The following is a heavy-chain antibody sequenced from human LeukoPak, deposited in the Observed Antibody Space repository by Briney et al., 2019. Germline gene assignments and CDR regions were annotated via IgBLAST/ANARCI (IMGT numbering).Heavy chain of an antibody. Sequence: GESLKISCKGSGYSFTSYWIGWVRQMPGKGLGWMGIIYPGDSDTRYSPSFQGQVTISADKSISTAYLQWSSLKASDTAMYHCARLNEGRYCYYGMDVWGQGTTVTVSS. CDR3: ARLNEGRYCYYGMDV. D-gene: IGHD2-8*01. CDR1: GYSFTSYW. J-gene: IGHJ6*02. CDR2: IYPGDSDT. V-gene: IGHV5-51*01.